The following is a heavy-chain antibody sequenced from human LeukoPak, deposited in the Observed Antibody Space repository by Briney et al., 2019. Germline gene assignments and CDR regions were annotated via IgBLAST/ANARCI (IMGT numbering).Heavy chain of an antibody. D-gene: IGHD3-10*01. Sequence: RGSLRLSCAASGFTVSSNYMSWVRQAPGKGLEWVSVIYSGGSTYYADSVKGRFTISRDNSKNTLYLQMNSLRAEDTAVYYCARPLGRGEYYYYYYGMDVWGQGTTVTVSS. CDR1: GFTVSSNY. V-gene: IGHV3-66*04. J-gene: IGHJ6*02. CDR2: IYSGGST. CDR3: ARPLGRGEYYYYYYGMDV.